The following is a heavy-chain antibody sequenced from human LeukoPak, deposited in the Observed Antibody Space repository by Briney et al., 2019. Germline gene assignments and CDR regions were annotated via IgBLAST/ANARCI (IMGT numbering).Heavy chain of an antibody. CDR3: AKVTYRGNFYYYMDV. D-gene: IGHD1-1*01. V-gene: IGHV3-30*02. CDR1: GFTFSIYG. J-gene: IGHJ6*03. CDR2: IRSDETTK. Sequence: GGSLRLSCAASGFTFSIYGMHWVRQAPGKGLEWVAFIRSDETTKFYADSVRGRFTISRDNSNNTLSLQMNSLRAEDTAVYYCAKVTYRGNFYYYMDVWGKGTTVTVSS.